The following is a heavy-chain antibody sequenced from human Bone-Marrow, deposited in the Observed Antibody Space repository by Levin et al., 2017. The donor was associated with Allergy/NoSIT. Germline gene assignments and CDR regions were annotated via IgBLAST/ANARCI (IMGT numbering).Heavy chain of an antibody. D-gene: IGHD3-10*01. V-gene: IGHV3-15*01. CDR1: GFTFTDAW. CDR3: TTLGSSRKFDY. Sequence: PGGSLRLSCAASGFTFTDAWMNWVRPAPGKGLEWIGRIKSTSDGGTTDYAAPVKGRFTISRDDSESTVFLLMNSLKIEDTAIYYCTTLGSSRKFDYWGQGALVTVSS. CDR2: IKSTSDGGTT. J-gene: IGHJ4*02.